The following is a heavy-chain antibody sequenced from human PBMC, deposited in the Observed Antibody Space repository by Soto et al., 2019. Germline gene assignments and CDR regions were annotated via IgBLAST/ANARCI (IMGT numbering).Heavy chain of an antibody. CDR1: GFTFSIYA. CDR2: ISTNGGST. J-gene: IGHJ6*02. CDR3: ARDPSVVVVAATPYYYYGMDV. V-gene: IGHV3-64D*06. D-gene: IGHD2-15*01. Sequence: PGGSLRLSCSASGFTFSIYAMHWVRQAPGKGLEYVSSISTNGGSTDYADSVKGRFTISRDNSKNTVYLQMSSLRVEDTAVYYCARDPSVVVVAATPYYYYGMDVWGQGTTVTVSS.